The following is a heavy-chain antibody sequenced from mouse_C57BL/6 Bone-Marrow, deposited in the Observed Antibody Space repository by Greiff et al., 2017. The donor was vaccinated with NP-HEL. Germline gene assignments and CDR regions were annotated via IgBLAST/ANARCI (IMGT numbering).Heavy chain of an antibody. V-gene: IGHV5-15*01. CDR3: ARVYYDYDGYYAMDY. J-gene: IGHJ4*01. CDR2: ISTLAYSI. D-gene: IGHD2-4*01. CDR1: GFTFSDYG. Sequence: EVQLMESGGGLVQPGGSLKLSCAASGFTFSDYGMAWVRQAPRQGPEWVAFISTLAYSIYYADTVTGRFTISRENANNTLYLEMSSRRSEDTAMYYCARVYYDYDGYYAMDYWGQGTSVTVSA.